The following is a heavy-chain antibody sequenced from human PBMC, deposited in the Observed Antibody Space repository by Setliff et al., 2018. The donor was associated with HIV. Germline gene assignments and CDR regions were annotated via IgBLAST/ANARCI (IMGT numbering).Heavy chain of an antibody. Sequence: VASVKVSCKASGYTFTDYYIHWVRQAPGQGPEWMGRINPNSGATNYAQKFQGGVTMTGDTSTETVYMELSGLKSEDTAVYYCATDMIVEVYWGQGTLVTVSS. D-gene: IGHD3-16*01. CDR1: GYTFTDYY. J-gene: IGHJ4*02. CDR2: INPNSGAT. V-gene: IGHV1-2*06. CDR3: ATDMIVEVY.